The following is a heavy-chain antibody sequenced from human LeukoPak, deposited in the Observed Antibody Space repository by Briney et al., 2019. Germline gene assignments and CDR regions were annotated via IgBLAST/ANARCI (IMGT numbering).Heavy chain of an antibody. CDR1: GYTFTSYD. Sequence: ASVKVSCKASGYTFTSYDINWVRQATGQGLEWMGWMNPNSGNTGYAQKFQGRVTMTRNTSISTAYMELSSLRSEDTAVYYCARGGPLTMVRGVRDFDYWGQGTLVTVSS. D-gene: IGHD3-10*01. V-gene: IGHV1-8*01. CDR2: MNPNSGNT. CDR3: ARGGPLTMVRGVRDFDY. J-gene: IGHJ4*02.